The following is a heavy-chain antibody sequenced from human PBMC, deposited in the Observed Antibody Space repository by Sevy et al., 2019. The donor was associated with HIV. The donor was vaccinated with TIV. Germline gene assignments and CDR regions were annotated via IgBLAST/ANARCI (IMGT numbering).Heavy chain of an antibody. V-gene: IGHV4-59*01. D-gene: IGHD2-15*01. CDR2: IYYSGST. CDR3: AREGGGQFDP. CDR1: GGSISSYY. J-gene: IGHJ5*02. Sequence: SETLSLTCTVSGGSISSYYWSWIRQPPGKGLEWIGYIYYSGSTNYNPSLKSRVTIPVDTSKNQFSLKLSSVTAADTAVYYCAREGGGQFDPWGQGTLVTVSS.